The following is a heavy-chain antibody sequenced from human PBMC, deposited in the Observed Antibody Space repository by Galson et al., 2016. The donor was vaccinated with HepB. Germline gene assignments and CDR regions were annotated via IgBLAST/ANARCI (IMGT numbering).Heavy chain of an antibody. CDR2: IKYDGNEK. V-gene: IGHV3-7*03. CDR1: GFSFSIYW. CDR3: ARFARGGSFYYDSETYGPFDY. J-gene: IGHJ4*02. Sequence: SLRLSCAASGFSFSIYWMSWVRQAPGKGLEWVANIKYDGNEKYFADSVEGRFTISRDNAKNSLYLQMNSLRAEDTAMYYCARFARGGSFYYDSETYGPFDYWGQGTLVTVSS. D-gene: IGHD3-10*01.